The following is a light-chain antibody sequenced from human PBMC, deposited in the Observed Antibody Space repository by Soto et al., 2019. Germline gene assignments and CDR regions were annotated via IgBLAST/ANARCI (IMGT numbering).Light chain of an antibody. CDR1: QTVTSN. J-gene: IGKJ1*01. V-gene: IGKV3-15*01. Sequence: EVVMTQSPATLSVSPGERATLSCRASQTVTSNLAWYQQKPGQAPRLLIYGASTGATGIPARFSGSGYGTEFTLTISSLQSEDFAVSSSQHYTDSPLTFRPGTKVDI. CDR2: GAS. CDR3: QHYTDSPLT.